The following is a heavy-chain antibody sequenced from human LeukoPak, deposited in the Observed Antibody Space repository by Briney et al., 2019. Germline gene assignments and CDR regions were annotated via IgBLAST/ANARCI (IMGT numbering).Heavy chain of an antibody. CDR1: GDSVSRNDAA. V-gene: IGHV6-1*01. CDR2: THYGSGWIN. D-gene: IGHD6-6*01. CDR3: ARGRRVYYGMDV. J-gene: IGHJ6*02. Sequence: SQTLSLTCDISGDSVSRNDAAWNWIRQSPSRGLEWLGRTHYGSGWINDYAVSQGSRIVVSADTSKNQFSLQLNSVTPEDTAVYYCARGRRVYYGMDVWGQGTTVTVSS.